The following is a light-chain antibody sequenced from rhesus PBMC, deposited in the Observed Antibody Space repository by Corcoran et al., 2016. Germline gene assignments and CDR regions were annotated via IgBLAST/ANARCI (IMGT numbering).Light chain of an antibody. J-gene: IGKJ2*01. CDR1: QGISDY. V-gene: IGKV1-36*02. CDR3: LQCYSTPYS. CDR2: AAS. Sequence: DIQMTQSPSSLSASVGDRVTITCRASQGISDYFSWYQQKPGKASKRLIYAASSLESGVSSRFSCSGSGTEFTHTISSPQPEDFAAYYCLQCYSTPYSFGQGTKVEIK.